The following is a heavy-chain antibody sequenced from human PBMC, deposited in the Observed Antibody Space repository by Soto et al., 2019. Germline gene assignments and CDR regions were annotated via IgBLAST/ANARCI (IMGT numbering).Heavy chain of an antibody. Sequence: PSETLSLTCTVSGGSISSYYWSWIRQPPGKGLEWIGYIYYSGSTNYNPSLKSRVTISVDTSKNQFSLKLSSVTAADTAVYYCARDYWAAYYYDSSGYFDIWGQGTMVTVS. CDR2: IYYSGST. CDR3: ARDYWAAYYYDSSGYFDI. D-gene: IGHD3-22*01. V-gene: IGHV4-59*01. CDR1: GGSISSYY. J-gene: IGHJ3*02.